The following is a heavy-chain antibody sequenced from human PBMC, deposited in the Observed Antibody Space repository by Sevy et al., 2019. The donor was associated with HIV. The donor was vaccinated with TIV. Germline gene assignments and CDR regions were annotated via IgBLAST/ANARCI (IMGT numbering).Heavy chain of an antibody. CDR1: GGSISDHY. Sequence: SETLSVTCTVSGGSISDHYWNWIRQPPGKGLEWIGQIHYFGSANYNPSLKSRVTISLDTSNNRFSLKLSSVNAADTAVYYCARDTSGYSSGWYPYYNYYGLDVRGQGTTVTVSS. J-gene: IGHJ6*02. V-gene: IGHV4-59*11. CDR3: ARDTSGYSSGWYPYYNYYGLDV. D-gene: IGHD6-19*01. CDR2: IHYFGSA.